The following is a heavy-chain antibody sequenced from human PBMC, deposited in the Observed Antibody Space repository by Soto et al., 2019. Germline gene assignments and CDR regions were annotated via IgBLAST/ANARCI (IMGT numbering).Heavy chain of an antibody. CDR2: INSDGSST. J-gene: IGHJ4*02. Sequence: GGSLRLSCAASGFTFSSYSMNWVRQAPGKGLEWVSRINSDGSSTSYADSVKGRFTISRDNAKNTLYLQMNSLRAEDTAVYYCARWGAAADWGQGTLVTVSS. CDR3: ARWGAAAD. D-gene: IGHD6-13*01. CDR1: GFTFSSYS. V-gene: IGHV3-74*01.